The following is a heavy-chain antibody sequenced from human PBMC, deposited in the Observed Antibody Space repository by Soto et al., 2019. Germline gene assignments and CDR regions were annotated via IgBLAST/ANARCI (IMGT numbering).Heavy chain of an antibody. CDR2: ILSNDGK. Sequence: QVTLKESGPVLVRPTETLTLTCTVSGFSLNNARVGVSWIRQPPGKALEWLAHILSNDGKSYSTSLKTRLSTSKDTSKSQGVLTMTNMDPVDTAAICCARMLAVNYYCYYMDVWGKGTTVTVSS. J-gene: IGHJ6*03. CDR1: GFSLNNARVG. CDR3: ARMLAVNYYCYYMDV. V-gene: IGHV2-26*01. D-gene: IGHD3-22*01.